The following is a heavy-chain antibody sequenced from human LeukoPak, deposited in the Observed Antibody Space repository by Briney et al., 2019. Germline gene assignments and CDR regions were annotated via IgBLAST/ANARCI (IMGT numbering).Heavy chain of an antibody. J-gene: IGHJ4*02. CDR3: ARDKIADYYFDY. D-gene: IGHD2-21*02. V-gene: IGHV4-4*07. CDR2: LHTSGST. Sequence: SETLSLTCTVSGGSISSYYWNWIRQPAGKGLEWNGRLHTSGSTNYNPSLKSRVTISIDTSKNQFSLKLSSVTAADTAVYYCARDKIADYYFDYWGQGTLVTVSS. CDR1: GGSISSYY.